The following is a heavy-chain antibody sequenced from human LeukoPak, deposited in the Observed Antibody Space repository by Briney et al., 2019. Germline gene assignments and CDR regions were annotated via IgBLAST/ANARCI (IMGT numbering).Heavy chain of an antibody. Sequence: KPSETLSLTCTVSGGSISSYYWSWIRQPPGKGLEWIGYIYYSGSTNYNPSLKSRVTISVDTSKNQFSLKLSSVTAADTAVYYCAGFGRFRELYHGWFDPWGQGTLVTVSS. CDR3: AGFGRFRELYHGWFDP. D-gene: IGHD3-10*01. CDR2: IYYSGST. J-gene: IGHJ5*02. V-gene: IGHV4-59*01. CDR1: GGSISSYY.